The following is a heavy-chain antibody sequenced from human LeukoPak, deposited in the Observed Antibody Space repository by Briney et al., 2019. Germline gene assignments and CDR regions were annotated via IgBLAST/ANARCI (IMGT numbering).Heavy chain of an antibody. CDR2: ISYDGNNK. D-gene: IGHD6-19*01. CDR1: EFTFSSYG. J-gene: IGHJ4*02. V-gene: IGHV3-30*03. Sequence: GGSLRLSCAASEFTFSSYGMHWVRQAPGKGLEWVAVISYDGNNKYYADSVKGRFTISRDNAKNSLYLQMNSLRAEDTAVYYCARGKYSSGWFDYWGQGTLVTVSS. CDR3: ARGKYSSGWFDY.